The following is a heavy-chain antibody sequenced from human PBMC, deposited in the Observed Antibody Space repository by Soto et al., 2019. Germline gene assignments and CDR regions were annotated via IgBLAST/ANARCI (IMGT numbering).Heavy chain of an antibody. CDR1: GGTFSSYT. V-gene: IGHV1-69*02. D-gene: IGHD2-2*01. CDR3: PREREHCSSTSCYGWFDP. Sequence: QVQLVQSGAEVKKPGSSVKVSCKASGGTFSSYTISWVRQAPGPGLEWMGRIIPILGIENYAQKFQGRVTITAYKSTSTAYMELSSLRSEDTAVYYCPREREHCSSTSCYGWFDPWGQGTLVTVSS. J-gene: IGHJ5*02. CDR2: IIPILGIE.